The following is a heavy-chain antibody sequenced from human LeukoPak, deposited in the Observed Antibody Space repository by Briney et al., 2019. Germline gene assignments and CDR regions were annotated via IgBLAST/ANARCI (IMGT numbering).Heavy chain of an antibody. V-gene: IGHV1-24*01. CDR3: ATGYRIVGALVFDY. J-gene: IGHJ4*02. CDR1: GYTLTELS. CDR2: FDPEDGET. D-gene: IGHD1-26*01. Sequence: ASAKVSCKVSGYTLTELSMHWVRQAPGKGLEWMGGFDPEDGETIYAQKFQGRVTMTEDTSTDTAYMELSSLRSEDTAVYYCATGYRIVGALVFDYWGQGTLVTVSS.